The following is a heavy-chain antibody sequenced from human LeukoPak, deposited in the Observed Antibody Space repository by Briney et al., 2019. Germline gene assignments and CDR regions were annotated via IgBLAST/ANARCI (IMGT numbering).Heavy chain of an antibody. CDR3: AGLHSGYDRRDY. J-gene: IGHJ4*02. D-gene: IGHD5-12*01. V-gene: IGHV1-69*06. CDR2: IIPIFGTA. CDR1: GGTFSSYA. Sequence: SVKVSCKASGGTFSSYAISWVRQAPGQGLEWMGGIIPIFGTANYAQKFQGRVTIAADKSTSTAYMELSSLRSEDTAVYYCAGLHSGYDRRDYWGQGTLVTVSS.